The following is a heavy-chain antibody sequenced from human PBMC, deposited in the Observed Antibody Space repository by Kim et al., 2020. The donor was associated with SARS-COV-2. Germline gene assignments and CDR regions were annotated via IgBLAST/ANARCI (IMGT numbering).Heavy chain of an antibody. J-gene: IGHJ4*02. Sequence: KGRFTISRDKSKNTLYLQMNSLRAEDTAVYYCAKSPSMVRGVSNPPFFDYWGQGTLVTVSS. D-gene: IGHD3-10*01. CDR3: AKSPSMVRGVSNPPFFDY. V-gene: IGHV3-23*01.